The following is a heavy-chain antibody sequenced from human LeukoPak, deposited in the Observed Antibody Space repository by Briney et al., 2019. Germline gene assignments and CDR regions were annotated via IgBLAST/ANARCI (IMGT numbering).Heavy chain of an antibody. CDR1: GFTFSSYE. J-gene: IGHJ4*02. CDR3: ALIVVVTTPAVDY. V-gene: IGHV3-48*03. Sequence: GGSLRLSCAASGFTFSSYEMNWVRQAPGKGLEWVSYISSCCSTIYYADSVKGRFTISRDNAKNSLYLQMNSLRAEDTAVYYCALIVVVTTPAVDYWGQGTLVTVSS. D-gene: IGHD2-21*02. CDR2: ISSCCSTI.